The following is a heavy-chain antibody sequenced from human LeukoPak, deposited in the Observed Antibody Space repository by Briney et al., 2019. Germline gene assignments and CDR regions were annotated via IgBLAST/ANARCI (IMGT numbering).Heavy chain of an antibody. CDR3: AKDRGGTGDFDY. CDR2: INPSGGST. D-gene: IGHD3-10*01. Sequence: ASVKVSCKASGYTFTSYYMHWVRQAPGQGLEWMGIINPSGGSTSSAQKFQGRVTITRDPSATTAYMELSSLRSEDMAVYYCAKDRGGTGDFDYWGQGTLVTVSS. V-gene: IGHV1-46*01. CDR1: GYTFTSYY. J-gene: IGHJ4*02.